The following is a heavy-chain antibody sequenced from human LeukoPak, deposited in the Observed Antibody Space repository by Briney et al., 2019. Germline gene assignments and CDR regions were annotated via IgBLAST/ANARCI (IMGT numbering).Heavy chain of an antibody. CDR2: IFTDGSTT. D-gene: IGHD2-21*02. Sequence: QPGGSLRLSCVASKFNFFSYGMRWVRQAPGKGLVWVSRIFTDGSTTSYADSVKGRFTISRDNARNTLYLQMNSLRVEDTAVYYCARELPREVTLDYWGQGTLVTVSP. CDR3: ARELPREVTLDY. J-gene: IGHJ4*01. V-gene: IGHV3-74*01. CDR1: KFNFFSYG.